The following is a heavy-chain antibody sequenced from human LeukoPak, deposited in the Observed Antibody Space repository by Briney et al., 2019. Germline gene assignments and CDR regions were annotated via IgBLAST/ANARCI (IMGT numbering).Heavy chain of an antibody. J-gene: IGHJ4*02. D-gene: IGHD3-22*01. CDR1: GLTVSSNY. CDR2: LHAAGGT. CDR3: AREGYDSGGYPRLLDY. Sequence: GGSLRLSCAASGLTVSSNYITWVRQPPGKGLEWVSVLHAAGGTYYADSVKGRFTISRHISKNTVYLQMNSLRAEDTAVYYCAREGYDSGGYPRLLDYWGQGTLVTVSS. V-gene: IGHV3-53*04.